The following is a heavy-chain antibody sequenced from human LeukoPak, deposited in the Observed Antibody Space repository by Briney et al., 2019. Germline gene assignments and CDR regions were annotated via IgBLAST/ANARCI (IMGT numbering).Heavy chain of an antibody. J-gene: IGHJ4*02. CDR3: ARGRGAMVYYFDY. V-gene: IGHV4-31*03. CDR2: IYYSGST. CDR1: GGSISSGGYY. D-gene: IGHD3-10*01. Sequence: PSETLSLTCTVSGGSISSGGYYWSWIRQHPGKGLEWIGYIYYSGSTYYNPSLKSRVTISVDTSKNQFSLKLSSVTAADTAVYYCARGRGAMVYYFDYWGQGTLVTVSS.